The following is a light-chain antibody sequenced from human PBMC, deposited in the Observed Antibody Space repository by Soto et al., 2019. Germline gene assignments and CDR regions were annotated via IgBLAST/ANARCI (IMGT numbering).Light chain of an antibody. V-gene: IGLV2-14*01. Sequence: QSVLTQPASVSGSPGQSIAISCTGSSSDIGIYKYVSWYQQHPGKVPKLIIYEVTNRPSGVSNRFSGSKSGNTASLTISGLQAEDEADYYCSSYTNSRNRVLGHATKVTV. CDR2: EVT. CDR3: SSYTNSRNRV. CDR1: SSDIGIYKY. J-gene: IGLJ1*01.